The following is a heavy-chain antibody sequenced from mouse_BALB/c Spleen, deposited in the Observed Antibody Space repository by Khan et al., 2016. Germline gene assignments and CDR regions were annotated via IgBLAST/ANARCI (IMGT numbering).Heavy chain of an antibody. CDR3: AGAPPRWYVDV. CDR2: ISYSGST. CDR1: GYSITSDYA. V-gene: IGHV3-2*02. Sequence: EVQLQESGPGLVKPSQSLSLTCTVTGYSITSDYAWNWIRQFPGNKLEWMGYISYSGSTSYNPSLKSRISITRDTSKNQFFLQLNSVTTEDTATYYGAGAPPRWYVDVWGAGTTVTVSS. J-gene: IGHJ1*01.